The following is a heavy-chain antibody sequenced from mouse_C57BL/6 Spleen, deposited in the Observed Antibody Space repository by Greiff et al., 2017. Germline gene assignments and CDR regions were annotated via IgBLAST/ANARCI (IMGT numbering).Heavy chain of an antibody. J-gene: IGHJ2*01. CDR2: IDPETGGT. Sequence: SGAVLVRPGASVTLSCKASGYTFTDYEMHWVKQTPVHGLEWIGAIDPETGGTGYNQKFKGKAILTADKSSSTAYMELRSLTSEDSAVYYYTRRGYYFDDWGKGTTLTVSS. CDR1: GYTFTDYE. D-gene: IGHD3-1*01. CDR3: TRRGYYFDD. V-gene: IGHV1-15*01.